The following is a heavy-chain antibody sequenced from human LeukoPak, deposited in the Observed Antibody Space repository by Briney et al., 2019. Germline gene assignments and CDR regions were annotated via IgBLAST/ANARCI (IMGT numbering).Heavy chain of an antibody. V-gene: IGHV3-7*01. Sequence: PRGSLTLSCVASRLTLSPYWMTWVRQAPGKGLEWVAHINQDGGVTNYVDSVKGRFTVSRDNAKNSLYLHMNNLRVEDTAVYYCARDGYFDWLAYYYYYYMDVWGKGTTVTVSS. CDR3: ARDGYFDWLAYYYYYYMDV. CDR2: INQDGGVT. CDR1: RLTLSPYW. J-gene: IGHJ6*03. D-gene: IGHD3-9*01.